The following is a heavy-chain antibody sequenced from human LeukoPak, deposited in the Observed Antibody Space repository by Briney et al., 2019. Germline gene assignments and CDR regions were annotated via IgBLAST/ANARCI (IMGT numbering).Heavy chain of an antibody. Sequence: GGSLRLSCAASGFTFSSYGMHWVRQAPGKGLEWVAVISYDGSNKYYADSVKGRFTISRDNSKSTLYLQMNSLRAEDTAVYYCAKDQKPYCSSTSCYPYGGFDYWGQGTLVTVSS. CDR1: GFTFSSYG. J-gene: IGHJ4*02. CDR2: ISYDGSNK. V-gene: IGHV3-30*18. CDR3: AKDQKPYCSSTSCYPYGGFDY. D-gene: IGHD2-2*01.